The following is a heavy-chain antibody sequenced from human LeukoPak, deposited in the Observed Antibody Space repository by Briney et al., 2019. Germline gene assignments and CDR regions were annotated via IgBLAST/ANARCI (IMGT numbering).Heavy chain of an antibody. J-gene: IGHJ6*02. CDR2: ITTSGGTT. V-gene: IGHV3-23*01. CDR3: AKPPDCSSTSCYPYYYYGMDV. CDR1: GFTFSSSA. Sequence: GGPLRLSCAASGFTFSSSAMNWVRQAPGQGLEWVSAITTSGGTTYYADSVRGRFTISRDNSKNTLYLQMNSLRAEDTAVYYCAKPPDCSSTSCYPYYYYGMDVWGQGTTVTVSS. D-gene: IGHD2-2*01.